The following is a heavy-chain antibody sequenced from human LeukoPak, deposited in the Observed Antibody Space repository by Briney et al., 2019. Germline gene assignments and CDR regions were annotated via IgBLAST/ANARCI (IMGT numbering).Heavy chain of an antibody. V-gene: IGHV3-23*01. CDR3: AKEPQHCGGVTCTSRIARGYAWFDP. D-gene: IGHD2-21*01. Sequence: GGSLRLSCGVSGFTFSNHAMSWVRQSSEKGLEWVSVISGRGDTTYYADSVKGRFTISRDNSKNMLYLQMNSLRAEDTAVYYCAKEPQHCGGVTCTSRIARGYAWFDPWGQGTLVTVSS. CDR2: ISGRGDTT. CDR1: GFTFSNHA. J-gene: IGHJ5*02.